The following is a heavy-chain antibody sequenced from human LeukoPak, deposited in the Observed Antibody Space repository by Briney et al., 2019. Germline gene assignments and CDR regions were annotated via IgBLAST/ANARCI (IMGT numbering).Heavy chain of an antibody. J-gene: IGHJ4*02. CDR2: IIPILGTA. CDR1: GGTFSSYT. V-gene: IGHV1-69*08. CDR3: ARSRSPYYYDSSGYGLVDY. Sequence: SVKVSCKASGGTFSSYTISWVRQAPGQGLEWMGRIIPILGTANYAQKFQGRVTITADESTSTAYMELSSLRSEDTAVYYCARSRSPYYYDSSGYGLVDYWGQGTLVTVSS. D-gene: IGHD3-22*01.